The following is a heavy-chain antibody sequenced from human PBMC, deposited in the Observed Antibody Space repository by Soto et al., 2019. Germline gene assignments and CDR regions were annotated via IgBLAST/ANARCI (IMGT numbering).Heavy chain of an antibody. V-gene: IGHV1-2*02. Sequence: ASVKVSCKASGYTFTGYYMHWVRQAPGQGLEWMGWINPNSGGTNYAQKFQGRVTMTRDTSISTAYMELSRLRSDDTAVYYCARGWIRFHPGDWDYWGQGTLVTVSA. CDR2: INPNSGGT. J-gene: IGHJ4*02. CDR3: ARGWIRFHPGDWDY. CDR1: GYTFTGYY. D-gene: IGHD5-12*01.